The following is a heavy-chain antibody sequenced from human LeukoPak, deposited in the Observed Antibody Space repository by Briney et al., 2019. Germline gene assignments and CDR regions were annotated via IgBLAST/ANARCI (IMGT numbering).Heavy chain of an antibody. D-gene: IGHD3-3*01. J-gene: IGHJ3*02. V-gene: IGHV1-69*05. CDR1: GGTFSSYA. CDR2: IIPIFGTA. Sequence: SVKVSCKASGGTFSSYAISWVRQAPGQGLDWMGRIIPIFGTANYAQKFQGRVTITTDESQSTAYMELSSLRSEDTAVYYCASANGGPWSGYYAFDIWGQGTMVTVSS. CDR3: ASANGGPWSGYYAFDI.